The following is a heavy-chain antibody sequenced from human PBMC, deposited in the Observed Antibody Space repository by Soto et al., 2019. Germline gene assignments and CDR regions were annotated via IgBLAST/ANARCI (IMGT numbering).Heavy chain of an antibody. CDR2: ISGSGGST. J-gene: IGHJ4*02. Sequence: GGSLRLSCAASGFTFSSYAMSWVRQSPGKGLEWVSAISGSGGSTYYADSVKGRFTISRDNSKNTLYLQMNSLRAEDTAVYYCAKGQWLVVVLLFDYWGQGTLVTVSS. CDR3: AKGQWLVVVLLFDY. V-gene: IGHV3-23*01. D-gene: IGHD6-19*01. CDR1: GFTFSSYA.